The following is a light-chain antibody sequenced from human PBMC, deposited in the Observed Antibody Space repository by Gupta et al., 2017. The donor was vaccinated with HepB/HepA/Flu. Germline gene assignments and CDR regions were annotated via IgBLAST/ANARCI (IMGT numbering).Light chain of an antibody. CDR1: NTDVGNYTL. Sequence: QSPLTHPASVSGSPGQPITISCTGTNTDVGNYTLVSWYQQHPGKAPKFLIYEVNKRPSGVSSRFSGSKSGNSASLTISGLQAEDEADYFCCSFAGSRTFEVFGGGTKVTVL. CDR3: CSFAGSRTFEV. J-gene: IGLJ3*02. V-gene: IGLV2-23*02. CDR2: EVN.